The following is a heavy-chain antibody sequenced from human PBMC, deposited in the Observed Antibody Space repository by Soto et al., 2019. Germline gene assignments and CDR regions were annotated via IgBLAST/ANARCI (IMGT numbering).Heavy chain of an antibody. CDR3: AELHETHSYDIAGYSYDTFDI. CDR2: FDPEDGKT. V-gene: IGHV1-24*01. J-gene: IGHJ6*02. CDR1: VYTLHELS. D-gene: IGHD3-22*01. Sequence: AAEHVSYQVSVYTLHELSIHWVRQAPGKGLGWLGGFDPEDGKTIYAQTLQGRLAMTEDTSADTAYMELSSLSSEDTAAYFCAELHETHSYDIAGYSYDTFDIWGQGTTVTVSS.